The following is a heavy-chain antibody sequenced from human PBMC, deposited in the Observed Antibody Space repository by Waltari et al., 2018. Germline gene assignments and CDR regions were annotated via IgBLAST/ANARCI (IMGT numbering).Heavy chain of an antibody. CDR2: VFYNGVT. D-gene: IGHD2-15*01. V-gene: IGHV4-4*02. Sequence: QVQLQESGPGLVRPSETLSLTCAVSGDSIRDANWWSWVRQPPGKGLEWIGEVFYNGVTNYNTSLKSRVTISVDKSKRQVSLKVISVTSADTAVYYCAKNAAYNLDDWGQGTLVTVSS. CDR1: GDSIRDANW. CDR3: AKNAAYNLDD. J-gene: IGHJ4*02.